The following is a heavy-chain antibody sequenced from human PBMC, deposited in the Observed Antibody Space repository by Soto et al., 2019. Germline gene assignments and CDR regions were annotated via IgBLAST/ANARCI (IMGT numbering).Heavy chain of an antibody. CDR3: ARKIPDTGGFDH. CDR1: GYTFTSYD. D-gene: IGHD2-8*02. Sequence: ASVKVSCKASGYTFTSYDINWVRQATGQGLEWMGWMNPNSGNTGYAQKFQGRVTMTRDTSIRTAYLQLSSLRSEDTAVYYCARKIPDTGGFDHWGQGILVT. V-gene: IGHV1-8*01. J-gene: IGHJ4*02. CDR2: MNPNSGNT.